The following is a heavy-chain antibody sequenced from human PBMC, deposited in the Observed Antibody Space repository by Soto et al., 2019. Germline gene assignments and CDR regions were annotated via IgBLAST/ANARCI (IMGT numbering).Heavy chain of an antibody. J-gene: IGHJ5*02. CDR3: ARDSSSWYGDWFDP. D-gene: IGHD6-13*01. CDR2: IYYSGST. V-gene: IGHV4-59*01. CDR1: GGSISSYY. Sequence: SETLSLTCTVSGGSISSYYWSWIRQPPGKGLEWIGYIYYSGSTNYNPSLKSRVTISVDTSKNQFSLKLSSVTAADTAVYYCARDSSSWYGDWFDPWGQGTLVTVSS.